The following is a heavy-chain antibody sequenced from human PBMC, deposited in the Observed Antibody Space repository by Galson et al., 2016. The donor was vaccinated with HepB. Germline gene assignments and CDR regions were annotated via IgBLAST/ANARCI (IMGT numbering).Heavy chain of an antibody. D-gene: IGHD6-19*01. CDR1: GDSISNVGRH. CDR3: ATGIVVAGKYYYYYMDV. CDR2: LYPSEGT. V-gene: IGHV4-39*01. Sequence: LSLTCTVSGDSISNVGRHWGWIRQPPGRGLEWIGSLYPSEGTYYNPSLKSRVTISVDTSKNELSLRLNSVTAADTGVYYCATGIVVAGKYYYYYMDVWGKGTTVTVSS. J-gene: IGHJ6*03.